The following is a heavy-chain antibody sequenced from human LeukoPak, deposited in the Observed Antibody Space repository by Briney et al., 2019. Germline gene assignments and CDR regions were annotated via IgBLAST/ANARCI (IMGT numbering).Heavy chain of an antibody. CDR2: ISIDSSYI. CDR3: ARDLSSDSGSDV. J-gene: IGHJ6*02. CDR1: GFTFSSYW. Sequence: GGSLRLSCAASGFTFSSYWMHWVRHAPGKGLEWVSSISIDSSYIYYADSLKGRFTISRDNAKNSLYLQMNSLRAEDTAVYYCARDLSSDSGSDVWGQGTTITVSS. D-gene: IGHD2-21*01. V-gene: IGHV3-21*01.